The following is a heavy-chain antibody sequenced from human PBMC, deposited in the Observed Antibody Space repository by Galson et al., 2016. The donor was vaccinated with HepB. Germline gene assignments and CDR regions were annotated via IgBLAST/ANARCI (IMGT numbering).Heavy chain of an antibody. CDR3: AITPPLRAMVIGTGHGPFDY. CDR1: GGSFSGYY. Sequence: SETLSLTCTVYGGSFSGYYWSWIRQPPGKGLEWIGEINHSGSTNYNPSLKSRATISVDTSKNQFSLKLTSVTAADTAVYYCAITPPLRAMVIGTGHGPFDYWGQGTLVTVSS. V-gene: IGHV4-34*01. CDR2: INHSGST. J-gene: IGHJ4*02. D-gene: IGHD5-18*01.